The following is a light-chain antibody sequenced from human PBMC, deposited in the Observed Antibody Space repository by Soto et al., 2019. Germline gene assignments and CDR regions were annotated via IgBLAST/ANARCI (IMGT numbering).Light chain of an antibody. J-gene: IGKJ1*01. Sequence: EIVMTQSPATLSASPGERVTLSCRASQSVSSNLAWYQQKPGRAPRLLIYDASTRATGIPARFSGSGSGTEFTLTISSLRSEDFAVYYCQQTTTFGQGTKVDI. CDR1: QSVSSN. CDR3: QQTTT. V-gene: IGKV3-15*01. CDR2: DAS.